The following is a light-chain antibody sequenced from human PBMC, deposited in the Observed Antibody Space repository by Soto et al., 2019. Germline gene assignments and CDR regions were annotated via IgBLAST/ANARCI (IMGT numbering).Light chain of an antibody. CDR2: EAS. CDR3: QQLYTLPFT. J-gene: IGKJ5*01. Sequence: DIQLTQSPSLLSASIGDRVTITCRASHDISTFWAWYQQKPGKAPKLLIYEASTLQSGVPSRFSGSGSGTEFTLTISGLLPEDFAAYHCQQLYTLPFTFGQGTRL. CDR1: HDISTF. V-gene: IGKV1-9*01.